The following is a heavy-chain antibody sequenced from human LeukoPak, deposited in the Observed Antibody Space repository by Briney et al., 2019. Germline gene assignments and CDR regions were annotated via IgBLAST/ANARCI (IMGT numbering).Heavy chain of an antibody. D-gene: IGHD1-14*01. V-gene: IGHV4-61*01. Sequence: SETLSLTCTVSVGPVSSGSYYWSSIRQPPGKGLDWIGYINYSGSTNYNASLNSHVTISVDTSKNQFSRKLSSVTAADTAVYYCARGGGLPTTSDYWGQGTLVTVSS. CDR1: VGPVSSGSYY. J-gene: IGHJ4*02. CDR3: ARGGGLPTTSDY. CDR2: INYSGST.